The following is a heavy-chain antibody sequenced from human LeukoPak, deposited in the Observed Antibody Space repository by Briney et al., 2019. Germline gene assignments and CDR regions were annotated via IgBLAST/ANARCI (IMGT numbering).Heavy chain of an antibody. CDR1: GGSISSGGYY. J-gene: IGHJ4*02. CDR2: IYYSGST. CDR3: ARDRRGYFDY. Sequence: SQTLSLTCTVSGGSISSGGYYWSWIRQHPGKGLEWIGYIYYSGSTYYNPSLKSRVTISVDTSKNQFSLKLSSVTAADTAVYYCARDRRGYFDYWGQGTLVPVSS. V-gene: IGHV4-31*03.